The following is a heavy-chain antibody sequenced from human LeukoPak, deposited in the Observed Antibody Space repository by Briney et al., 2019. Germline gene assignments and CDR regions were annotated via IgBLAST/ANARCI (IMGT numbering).Heavy chain of an antibody. CDR3: ARDGILPRFDY. V-gene: IGHV3-23*01. CDR1: GFTFSSYA. D-gene: IGHD2-21*01. CDR2: ISGSGGST. J-gene: IGHJ4*02. Sequence: PGGSLRLSCAASGFTFSSYAMSWVRQAPGKGLEWVSAISGSGGSTYYADSVKGRFTISRDNSKDTLYLQLNSLRPEDTAVYYCARDGILPRFDYWGQGTLVTVSS.